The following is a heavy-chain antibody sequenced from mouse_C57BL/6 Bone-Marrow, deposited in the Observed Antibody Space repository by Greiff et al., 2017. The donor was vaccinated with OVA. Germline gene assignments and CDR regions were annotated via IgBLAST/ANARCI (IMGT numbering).Heavy chain of an antibody. CDR1: GFSFNTYA. V-gene: IGHV10-1*01. D-gene: IGHD2-3*01. Sequence: EVKLMESGGGLVQPKGSLKLSCAASGFSFNTYAMNWVRQAPGKGLEWVARIRSKSNNYATYYADSVKDRFTISRDDSESMLYLQMNNLKTEDTAMYYCVGDGYYVFMDYWGQGTSVTVSS. CDR2: IRSKSNNYAT. J-gene: IGHJ4*01. CDR3: VGDGYYVFMDY.